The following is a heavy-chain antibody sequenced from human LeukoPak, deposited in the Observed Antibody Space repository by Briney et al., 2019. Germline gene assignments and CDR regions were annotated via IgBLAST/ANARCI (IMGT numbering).Heavy chain of an antibody. CDR2: ISADSGNA. CDR3: AREDMVARIPLFDY. CDR1: GYTFTTYG. V-gene: IGHV1-18*01. J-gene: IGHJ4*02. D-gene: IGHD5-12*01. Sequence: ASVKVSCEASGYTFTTYGISWVRQAPGQGLEWMGWISADSGNANYAQKFQGRVTMTTDTSTSIAYMELRSLRSDDTAVYYCAREDMVARIPLFDYWGQGTLVTVSS.